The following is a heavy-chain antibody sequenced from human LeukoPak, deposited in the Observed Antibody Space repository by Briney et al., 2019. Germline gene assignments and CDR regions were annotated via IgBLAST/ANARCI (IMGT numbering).Heavy chain of an antibody. CDR3: ARDHDGGGVNWSGYFDY. CDR2: IYYSGST. D-gene: IGHD3-3*01. V-gene: IGHV4-39*07. J-gene: IGHJ4*02. CDR1: GGSISSSSYY. Sequence: PSETLSLTCTVSGGSISSSSYYWGWIRQPPGKGLEWIGSIYYSGSTNYNPSLKSRVTISVDTSKNQFSLKLSSVTAADTAVYYCARDHDGGGVNWSGYFDYWGQGTLVTVSS.